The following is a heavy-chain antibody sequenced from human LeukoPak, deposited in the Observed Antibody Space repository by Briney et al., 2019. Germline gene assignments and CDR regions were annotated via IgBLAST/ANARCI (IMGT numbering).Heavy chain of an antibody. J-gene: IGHJ4*02. D-gene: IGHD3-3*01. CDR3: ATPSGYYPFDY. CDR1: GFTFSTSW. V-gene: IGHV3-7*01. Sequence: GGSLRLSCAVSGFTFSTSWMSWVRQAPGKGLEWVANINQDGSYKNYVDSLKGRFTISRDNAKNSLYLQMNSLRAEDTAVYYCATPSGYYPFDYCGQGTLVTVSS. CDR2: INQDGSYK.